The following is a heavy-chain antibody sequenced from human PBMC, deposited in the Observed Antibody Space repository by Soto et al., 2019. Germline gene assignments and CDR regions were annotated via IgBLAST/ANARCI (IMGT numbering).Heavy chain of an antibody. CDR3: ARDLPLMMTPGIAVAGGFDY. Sequence: SGGSLRLSCAASGFTFSSYAMHWVRQAPGKGLEWVAVISYDGSNKYYADSVKGRFTISRDNSKNTLYLQMNSLRAEDTAVYYCARDLPLMMTPGIAVAGGFDYWGQGTLVTVSS. D-gene: IGHD6-19*01. J-gene: IGHJ4*02. CDR2: ISYDGSNK. CDR1: GFTFSSYA. V-gene: IGHV3-30-3*01.